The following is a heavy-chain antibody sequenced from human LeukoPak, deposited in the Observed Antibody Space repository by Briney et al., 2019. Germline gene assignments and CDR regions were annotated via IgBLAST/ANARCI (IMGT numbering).Heavy chain of an antibody. D-gene: IGHD3-10*01. V-gene: IGHV4-30-2*01. Sequence: SETLSLTCTVSGGSISSGGYYWSWIRQPPGKGLEWIGYIYHSGSTYYNPSPKSRVTISVDTSKNQFSLKLSSVTAADTAVYYCARDPTYGSGSWNDYWGQGTLVTVSS. CDR3: ARDPTYGSGSWNDY. CDR1: GGSISSGGYY. CDR2: IYHSGST. J-gene: IGHJ4*02.